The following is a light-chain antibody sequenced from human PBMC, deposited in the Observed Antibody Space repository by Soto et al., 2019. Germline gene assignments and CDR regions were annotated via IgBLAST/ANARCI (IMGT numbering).Light chain of an antibody. J-gene: IGKJ4*01. V-gene: IGKV3-15*01. CDR3: QQYSNWPLT. CDR2: GAS. Sequence: EIVMTQSPATLSVSPGEGTTLSCRASQTIRSNLAWYQKKPGKTPRLLIYGASTRATGIPPKFSCSGSGAEFTRSINRLQSADLAVEYCQQYSNWPLTFGGGNRLAI. CDR1: QTIRSN.